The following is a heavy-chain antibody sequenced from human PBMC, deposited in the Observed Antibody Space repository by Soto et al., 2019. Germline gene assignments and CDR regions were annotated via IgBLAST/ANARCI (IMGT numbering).Heavy chain of an antibody. V-gene: IGHV3-23*01. J-gene: IGHJ5*02. CDR2: ISGSGGNT. CDR3: AKGPYCGGDCYSLLNWFDP. D-gene: IGHD2-21*02. CDR1: GFTFSSYA. Sequence: GGSLRLSCAASGFTFSSYAMTWVRQAPGKGLDWVSGISGSGGNTYYADSVKGRFTISRDNSKNTLYLQMNSLRAEDTAVYYCAKGPYCGGDCYSLLNWFDPWGQGTLVTVSS.